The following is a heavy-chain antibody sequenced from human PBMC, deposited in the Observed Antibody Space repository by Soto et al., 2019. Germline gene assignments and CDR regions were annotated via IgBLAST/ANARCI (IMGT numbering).Heavy chain of an antibody. V-gene: IGHV3-23*01. Sequence: GGSLRLSCAASGFSFGSYALSWVRQAPGKGLEWVSTISGSDGKAFYADSVKGRFSISRDTSQSTLYLQMNSLRADDTAMYYCARWSYLDYWGQGTRVTVYS. CDR1: GFSFGSYA. J-gene: IGHJ4*02. D-gene: IGHD3-3*01. CDR3: ARWSYLDY. CDR2: ISGSDGKA.